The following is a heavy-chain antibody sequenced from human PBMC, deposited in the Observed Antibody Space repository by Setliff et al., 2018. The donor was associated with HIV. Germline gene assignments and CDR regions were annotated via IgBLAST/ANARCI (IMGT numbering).Heavy chain of an antibody. CDR2: IDRSSSTI. CDR1: GFTLTDYG. J-gene: IGHJ4*02. V-gene: IGHV3-48*01. D-gene: IGHD6-6*01. Sequence: GGSLRLSCAASGFTLTDYGMNWVRQAPGKGLEWVSYIDRSSSTIYYADSVKGRFTISRDNAKNSLFLQMHSLRAEDTAVYYCARGGISIAARPIDYWGQGTLVTVSS. CDR3: ARGGISIAARPIDY.